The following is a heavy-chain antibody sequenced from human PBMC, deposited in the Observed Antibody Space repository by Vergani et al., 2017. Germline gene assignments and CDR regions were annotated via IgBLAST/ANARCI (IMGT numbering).Heavy chain of an antibody. D-gene: IGHD3-16*01. V-gene: IGHV4-39*01. CDR3: ANGKYYSDSTSHFRGRYFDV. CDR2: IYNSGNG. Sequence: QMQLQESGPGLVKSSETLSLTCTVSGDSIISRSYYWGWIRQPPGKGLEWIGSIYNSGNGDPSSSLKSRVTISADTSKNQFSLRVTSVTAADTAVYYCANGKYYSDSTSHFRGRYFDVWGRGTLVTVPS. J-gene: IGHJ2*01. CDR1: GDSIISRSYY.